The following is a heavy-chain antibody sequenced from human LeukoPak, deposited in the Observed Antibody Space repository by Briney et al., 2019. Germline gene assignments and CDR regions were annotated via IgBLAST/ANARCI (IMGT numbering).Heavy chain of an antibody. J-gene: IGHJ3*02. CDR1: GFTFSNYF. Sequence: GGSLRLSCAASGFTFSNYFMHWVRQAPGKGLEWVADIASDGSHTFYVESVKGRFTTSRDNSKNTLYLQMNSLGPEDTAVYFCARERQDAVIHSGAFDIWGQGTVVTVSS. V-gene: IGHV3-30-3*01. CDR3: ARERQDAVIHSGAFDI. CDR2: IASDGSHT. D-gene: IGHD2-21*02.